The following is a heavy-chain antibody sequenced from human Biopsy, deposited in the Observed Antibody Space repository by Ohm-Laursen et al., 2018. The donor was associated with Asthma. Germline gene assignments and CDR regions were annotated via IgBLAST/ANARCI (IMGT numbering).Heavy chain of an antibody. Sequence: AASVKVSCKASGDSFSNYAISWVRQAPGQGLEWMGGLIPVLGPTNYAQKFQGRVTISADDSTSTAYMELSSLSSEDTAVYYCARGYSGSDRIVYYYSGLEVWGQGTTVTVSS. CDR1: GDSFSNYA. CDR2: LIPVLGPT. V-gene: IGHV1-69*13. CDR3: ARGYSGSDRIVYYYSGLEV. J-gene: IGHJ6*02. D-gene: IGHD5-12*01.